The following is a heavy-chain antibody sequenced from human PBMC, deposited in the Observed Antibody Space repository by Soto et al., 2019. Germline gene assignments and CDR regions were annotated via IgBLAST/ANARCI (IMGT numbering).Heavy chain of an antibody. CDR2: ISSSSSTI. D-gene: IGHD1-26*01. V-gene: IGHV3-48*01. J-gene: IGHJ3*02. Sequence: GESLKISCAASGFTFSSYSMNWVRQAPGKGPEWVSYISSSSSTIYYADSVKGRFTISRDNAKNSLYLQMNSLRAEDTAVYYCASGAILLRPNDAFDIWGQGTMVTVSS. CDR3: ASGAILLRPNDAFDI. CDR1: GFTFSSYS.